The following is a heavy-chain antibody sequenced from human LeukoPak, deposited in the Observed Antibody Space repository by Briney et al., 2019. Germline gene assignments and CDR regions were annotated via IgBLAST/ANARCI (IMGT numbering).Heavy chain of an antibody. Sequence: PSETLSLTCTVSGGSISSSSYYWGWIRQPPGEGLQWVGYIYYSGSTFYNPSLQSRVAMSIDKSNNRFSLKLNSVTAADTAVYYCVRDSGNYFDLWGHGTLVTVSS. J-gene: IGHJ2*01. CDR2: IYYSGST. CDR3: VRDSGNYFDL. V-gene: IGHV4-30-4*08. CDR1: GGSISSSSYY. D-gene: IGHD3-10*01.